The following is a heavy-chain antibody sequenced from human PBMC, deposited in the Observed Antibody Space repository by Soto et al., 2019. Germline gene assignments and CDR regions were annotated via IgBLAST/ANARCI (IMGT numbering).Heavy chain of an antibody. J-gene: IGHJ4*02. D-gene: IGHD3-22*01. Sequence: GESLKISCKGSGYSFAGYWITWVRQKPGKGLEWMGRIDPSDSQTYYSPSFRGHVTISVTKSITTVFLQWSSLRASDTAMYYCARQIYDSDTGPTLQYYSDYLGQGTQVTVSS. CDR2: IDPSDSQT. CDR1: GYSFAGYW. CDR3: ARQIYDSDTGPTLQYYSDY. V-gene: IGHV5-10-1*01.